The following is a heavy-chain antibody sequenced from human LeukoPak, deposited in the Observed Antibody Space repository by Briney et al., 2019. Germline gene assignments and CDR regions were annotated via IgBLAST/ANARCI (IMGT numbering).Heavy chain of an antibody. CDR1: GGSISSYY. CDR2: IYYSGST. V-gene: IGHV4-59*01. J-gene: IGHJ5*02. Sequence: SETLSLTCTVSGGSISSYYWSWIRQPPGKGLEWIGYIYYSGSTNYNPSLKSRVTISVDTSKNQFSLKLSSVTAADTAVYYCAPWTGRAAAGFDPWGQGTLVTVSS. CDR3: APWTGRAAAGFDP. D-gene: IGHD6-13*01.